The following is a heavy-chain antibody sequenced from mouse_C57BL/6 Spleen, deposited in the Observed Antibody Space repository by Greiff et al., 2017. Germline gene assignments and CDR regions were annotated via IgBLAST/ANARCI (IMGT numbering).Heavy chain of an antibody. CDR2: ISSGSSTI. Sequence: EVKLMESGGGLVKPGGSLKLSCAASGFTFSDYGMHWVRQAPEKGLEWVAYISSGSSTIYYADTVKGRFTISRDNAKNTLFLHMTSLRSEDTAMYYCAKGLFDYWGQGTTLTVSS. CDR3: AKGLFDY. D-gene: IGHD3-3*01. J-gene: IGHJ2*01. CDR1: GFTFSDYG. V-gene: IGHV5-17*01.